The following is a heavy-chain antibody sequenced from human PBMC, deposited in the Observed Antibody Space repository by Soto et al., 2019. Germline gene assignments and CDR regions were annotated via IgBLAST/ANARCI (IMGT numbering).Heavy chain of an antibody. CDR1: GFTFTSSA. D-gene: IGHD3-22*01. CDR3: AADGGGSGYFDY. V-gene: IGHV1-58*01. Sequence: ASVNVSCKASGFTFTSSAVQWVRQARGQRLEWIGWIVVGSGNTNYAQKFQERVTITRDMSTSTAYMELSSLRSEDTAVYYCAADGGGSGYFDYWGQGTLVTVSS. CDR2: IVVGSGNT. J-gene: IGHJ4*02.